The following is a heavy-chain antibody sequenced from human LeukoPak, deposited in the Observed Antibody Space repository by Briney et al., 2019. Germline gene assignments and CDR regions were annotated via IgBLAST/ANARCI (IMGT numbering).Heavy chain of an antibody. D-gene: IGHD2-2*01. CDR3: ARDPDIVVVPAAQRFDP. CDR1: GGTFSSYA. J-gene: IGHJ5*02. Sequence: SVKVSCKASGGTFSSYAISRVRQAPGQGLEWMGGIIPIFGTANYAQKFQGKVTITADESTSTAYMELSSLRSEDTAVYYCARDPDIVVVPAAQRFDPWGQGTLVTVSS. V-gene: IGHV1-69*13. CDR2: IIPIFGTA.